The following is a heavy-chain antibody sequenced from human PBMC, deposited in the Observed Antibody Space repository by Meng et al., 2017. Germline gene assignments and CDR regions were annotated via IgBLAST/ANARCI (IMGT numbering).Heavy chain of an antibody. Sequence: ASVKVSCKASGYTFTGYYMHWVRQAPGQGLEWMGRINPNSGGTNYAQKFQGRVTMTRDTSISTAYMERSRLRSDDTAVYYCARRLAGGTMGLRLGELSFYYWGQGTLVTVSS. CDR3: ARRLAGGTMGLRLGELSFYY. CDR1: GYTFTGYY. CDR2: INPNSGGT. J-gene: IGHJ4*02. V-gene: IGHV1-2*06. D-gene: IGHD3-16*02.